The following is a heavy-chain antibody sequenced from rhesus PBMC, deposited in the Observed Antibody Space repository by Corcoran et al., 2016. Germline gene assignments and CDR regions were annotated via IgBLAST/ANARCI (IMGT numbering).Heavy chain of an antibody. J-gene: IGHJ4*01. Sequence: QVQLQESGPGVVKPSATLSLTCAVSGGSISDRSRWSWIRQPPGKGLEWIGYIYGSSTTTNYNPSLKSRVTISKDTSKNQFSLKLSSVTAADTAVYYCARDKDWGDYCDYWGQGVLVTVSS. CDR1: GGSISDRSR. V-gene: IGHV4S10*01. CDR3: ARDKDWGDYCDY. D-gene: IGHD3-34*01. CDR2: IYGSSTTT.